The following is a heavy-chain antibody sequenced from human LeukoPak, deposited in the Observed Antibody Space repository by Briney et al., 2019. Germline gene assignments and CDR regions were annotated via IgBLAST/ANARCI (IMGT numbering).Heavy chain of an antibody. CDR1: GGSISSYY. D-gene: IGHD4-17*01. J-gene: IGHJ4*02. Sequence: SETLSLTCTVSGGSISSYYWSWIRQPPGKGLEWIGYIYYSGSTNYNPSLKSRVTISVDTSKNQFSLKLSSVTAADTAVYYSARALDYGDKLDYWGQGTLVTVSS. V-gene: IGHV4-59*01. CDR3: ARALDYGDKLDY. CDR2: IYYSGST.